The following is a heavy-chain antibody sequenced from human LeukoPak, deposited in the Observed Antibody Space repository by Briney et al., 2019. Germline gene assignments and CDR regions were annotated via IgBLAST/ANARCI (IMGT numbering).Heavy chain of an antibody. CDR2: ISYDGSNK. Sequence: GRSLRLSCAASGFTFSSYAMHGVRQAPGKGLEGVAVISYDGSNKYYADSVKGRFTISRDNSKNTLYLQMNRLRAEDTAVYYCAREAPPVALTLAFDYWGQGTLVTVPS. CDR3: AREAPPVALTLAFDY. D-gene: IGHD4-23*01. CDR1: GFTFSSYA. J-gene: IGHJ4*02. V-gene: IGHV3-30-3*01.